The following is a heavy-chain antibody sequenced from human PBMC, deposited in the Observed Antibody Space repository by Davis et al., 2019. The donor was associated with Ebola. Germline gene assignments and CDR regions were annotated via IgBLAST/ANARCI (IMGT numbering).Heavy chain of an antibody. CDR3: AKDPEMATPY. CDR2: ISYDGSNK. CDR1: GFTFSSYG. D-gene: IGHD5-24*01. V-gene: IGHV3-30*18. Sequence: GESLKISCAASGFTFSSYGMHCVRQAPGKGLEWVAVISYDGSNKYYADSVKGRFTISRDNSKNTLYLQMNSLRAEDTAVYYCAKDPEMATPYWGQGTLVTVSS. J-gene: IGHJ4*02.